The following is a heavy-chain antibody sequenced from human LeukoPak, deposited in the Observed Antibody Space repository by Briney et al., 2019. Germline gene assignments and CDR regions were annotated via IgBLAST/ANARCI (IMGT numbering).Heavy chain of an antibody. J-gene: IGHJ3*02. D-gene: IGHD2-2*01. V-gene: IGHV5-51*01. CDR2: IYPDDSDT. Sequence: GESLKISCKGSGYSFPNYWIGWVRRMPGKGLEWMGIIYPDDSDTRYSPSFQGQVTISADKSISTAYLQWSSLKASDTAMYYCARPPVPGADDAFDIWGQGTMVTVSS. CDR1: GYSFPNYW. CDR3: ARPPVPGADDAFDI.